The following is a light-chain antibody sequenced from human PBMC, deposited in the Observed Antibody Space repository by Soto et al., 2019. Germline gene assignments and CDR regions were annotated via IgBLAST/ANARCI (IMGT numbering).Light chain of an antibody. CDR3: QSYDRSLSGSRV. CDR1: SSNIGAGYD. CDR2: DNT. Sequence: QSVLTQPPSVSGAPGQRVTISCTGSSSNIGAGYDVHWYQQLPGTAPKLLIYDNTNRPSGVPDRFSGSKSGTSASLAFTGLQAEDEADYYCQSYDRSLSGSRVFGTGTKVTVL. V-gene: IGLV1-40*01. J-gene: IGLJ1*01.